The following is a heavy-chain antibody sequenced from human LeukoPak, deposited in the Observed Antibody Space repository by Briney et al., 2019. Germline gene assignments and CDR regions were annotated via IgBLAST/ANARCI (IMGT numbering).Heavy chain of an antibody. CDR1: GGSISSNDW. D-gene: IGHD3-22*01. CDR2: IYRSGST. Sequence: SETLSLTCAVSGGSISSNDWWTWVRQPPGKGLEWIGEIYRSGSTNYNPSLKSRVTISVDKSKNQFSLKLSSVTAADTAVYYCVRHYYYDSSGYESFWYFDLWGRGTLVTVSS. J-gene: IGHJ2*01. V-gene: IGHV4-4*02. CDR3: VRHYYYDSSGYESFWYFDL.